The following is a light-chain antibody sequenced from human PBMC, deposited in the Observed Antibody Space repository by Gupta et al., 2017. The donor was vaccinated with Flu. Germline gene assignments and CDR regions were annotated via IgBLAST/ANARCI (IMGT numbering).Light chain of an antibody. CDR2: YDD. J-gene: IGLJ2*01. Sequence: QSVLTQPPSVSEAPRQRVPISGSGSSSNIGNNAVNWYQQLPGKAPKLLIYYDDLLPSGVSDRFSGSKSGTSASLAISGLQSEDEADYYCAALDDSLNGRGFGGGTKLTVL. CDR3: AALDDSLNGRG. V-gene: IGLV1-36*01. CDR1: SSNIGNNA.